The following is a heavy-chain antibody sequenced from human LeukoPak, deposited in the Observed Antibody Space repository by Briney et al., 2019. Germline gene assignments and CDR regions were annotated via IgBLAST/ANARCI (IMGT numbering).Heavy chain of an antibody. Sequence: PGGSLRLSCAATGFTFSSHSMNWVRQAPGMGLEWVSYISSGSATIYYADSVKGRFTISGGNAKNSLYLQMSGLRDEDTAVYYCASGSYGQFDYWGQGTLITVSS. CDR1: GFTFSSHS. CDR3: ASGSYGQFDY. J-gene: IGHJ4*02. CDR2: ISSGSATI. D-gene: IGHD3-16*01. V-gene: IGHV3-48*02.